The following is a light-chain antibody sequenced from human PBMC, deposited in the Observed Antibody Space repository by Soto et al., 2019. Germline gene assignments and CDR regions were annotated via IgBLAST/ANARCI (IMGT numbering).Light chain of an antibody. CDR1: SSNNGAGYD. V-gene: IGLV1-40*01. Sequence: QAVVTQPPSVSGAPGQRVTMSCTGSSSNNGAGYDVHWYQQLPGTAPKLLIYGNSNRPSGVPDRFSGSKSGTSASLAITGLQAEDEADYYCQSYDSSLSGSVVFGGGTKVTVL. J-gene: IGLJ2*01. CDR3: QSYDSSLSGSVV. CDR2: GNS.